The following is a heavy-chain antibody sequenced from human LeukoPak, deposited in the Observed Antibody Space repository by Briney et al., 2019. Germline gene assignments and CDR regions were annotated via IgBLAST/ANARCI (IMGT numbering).Heavy chain of an antibody. CDR2: IIPIFGTA. D-gene: IGHD5-18*01. CDR3: ARAHVDTAMVLYYYYGMDV. V-gene: IGHV1-69*01. CDR1: GGTFSSYA. J-gene: IGHJ6*02. Sequence: SVKVSCKASGGTFSSYAISWVRQAPGQGLEWMGGIIPIFGTANYAQKFQGRVTITADESTSTAYMELSSLRSEDTAVYYCARAHVDTAMVLYYYYGMDVWGQGTTVTVSS.